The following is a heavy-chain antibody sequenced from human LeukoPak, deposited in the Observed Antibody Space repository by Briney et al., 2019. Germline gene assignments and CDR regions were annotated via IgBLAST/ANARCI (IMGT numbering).Heavy chain of an antibody. CDR2: INQDGSEK. V-gene: IGHV3-7*01. CDR1: GLIFRSYW. D-gene: IGHD5-24*01. CDR3: ARERDGRFFDY. J-gene: IGHJ4*02. Sequence: GGSLRLSCEVSGLIFRSYWMSWVRQAPGKGLEWVANINQDGSEKYFVDSVRGRFTISRDIAKNLLHLQMNTLRAEDTAVYYCARERDGRFFDYWGQGTLVTVSS.